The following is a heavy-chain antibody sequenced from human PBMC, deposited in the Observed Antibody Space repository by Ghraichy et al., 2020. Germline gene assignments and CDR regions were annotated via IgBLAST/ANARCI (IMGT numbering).Heavy chain of an antibody. CDR1: GGSVSSYY. CDR2: IYYTGST. CDR3: AREGDFDSRGYYHWYFDL. Sequence: SETLSLTCNVSGGSVSSYYWSWIRQPPGKGLEWIGYIYYTGSTNYNPSLKSRVTISVDTSKNQFSLNLSSVTAADTAVYYCAREGDFDSRGYYHWYFDLWGRGTLVTVSS. V-gene: IGHV4-59*02. J-gene: IGHJ2*01. D-gene: IGHD3-22*01.